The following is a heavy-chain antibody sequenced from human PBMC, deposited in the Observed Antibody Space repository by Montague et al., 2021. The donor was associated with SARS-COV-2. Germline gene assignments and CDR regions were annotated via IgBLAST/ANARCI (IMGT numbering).Heavy chain of an antibody. J-gene: IGHJ2*01. CDR1: GFTFSSYA. V-gene: IGHV3-30-3*01. CDR2: ISYDGSNK. D-gene: IGHD1-26*01. Sequence: SLRLSYAASGFTFSSYAMHWVRQAPGKGLEWVAVISYDGSNKYYADSVKGRFTVSRDNAKNSLYLQMNSLRAEDTALYYRAKDARKWELLPSYWYFDLWGRGTLVTVSS. CDR3: AKDARKWELLPSYWYFDL.